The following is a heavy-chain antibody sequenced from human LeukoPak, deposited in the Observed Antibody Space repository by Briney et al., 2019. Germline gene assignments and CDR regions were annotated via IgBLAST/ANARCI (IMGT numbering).Heavy chain of an antibody. CDR1: GLTFRSFW. J-gene: IGHJ4*02. D-gene: IGHD5-24*01. CDR3: ARERDGRFFDY. V-gene: IGHV3-7*01. CDR2: INQEGSEK. Sequence: GGSLRLSCAVSGLTFRSFWMSWVRQAPGKGLEWVANINQEGSEKYFVDSVKGRFTISRDNAQNSLHLQMNTLTVEDTAVYYCARERDGRFFDYWGQGTLVTVSS.